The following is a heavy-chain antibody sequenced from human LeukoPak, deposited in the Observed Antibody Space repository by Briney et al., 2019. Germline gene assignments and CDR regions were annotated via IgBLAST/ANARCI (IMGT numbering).Heavy chain of an antibody. CDR1: GGSVSSGIYY. J-gene: IGHJ4*02. V-gene: IGHV4-61*01. CDR3: ARAPRRDGYKNGFDY. CDR2: IYYRGST. Sequence: SETLSLTCTVSGGSVSSGIYYWSWIRPPPGKGLEWIGYIYYRGSTNYNPSLKSRVSISVDTSKNQFSLKVSSVTAADTAVYYCARAPRRDGYKNGFDYWGQGTLVTVSS. D-gene: IGHD5-24*01.